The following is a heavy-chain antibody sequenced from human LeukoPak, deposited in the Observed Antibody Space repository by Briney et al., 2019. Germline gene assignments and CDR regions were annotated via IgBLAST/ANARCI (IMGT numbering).Heavy chain of an antibody. D-gene: IGHD3-9*01. Sequence: SETLSHTCTVAGGSISRYYWSWIRPPPGRGLGWTGYIYYSGSTNYNPSLKSRVTISVVTSKNQLSLKLSSVTAADTAVYYCASGGGTYYDILTGYYPYYWGQGTLVTVSS. CDR1: GGSISRYY. J-gene: IGHJ4*02. CDR3: ASGGGTYYDILTGYYPYY. V-gene: IGHV4-59*08. CDR2: IYYSGST.